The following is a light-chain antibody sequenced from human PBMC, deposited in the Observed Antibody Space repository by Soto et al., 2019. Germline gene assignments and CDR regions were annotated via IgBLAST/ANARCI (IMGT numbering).Light chain of an antibody. V-gene: IGLV2-11*01. Sequence: LTQPRSVSGSPGQSVTISCTGTSSDVGGYNFVSWYQHHPGKAPKLMIYNVIQRPSGVPDRFSASKSGNTASLTISGLQAEDEADYYCCSYAGSYTYVFGTGTKLTVL. CDR1: SSDVGGYNF. CDR2: NVI. CDR3: CSYAGSYTYV. J-gene: IGLJ1*01.